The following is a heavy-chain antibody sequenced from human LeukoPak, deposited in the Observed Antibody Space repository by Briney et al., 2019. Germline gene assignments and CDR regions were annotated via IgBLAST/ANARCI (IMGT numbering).Heavy chain of an antibody. V-gene: IGHV4-34*01. D-gene: IGHD2-15*01. CDR1: GGSFSGYY. Sequence: SETLSLTCAVYGGSFSGYYWSRIRQPPGKGLEWIGEINHSGSTNYNPSLKSRVTISVDTSKNQFSLKLSSVTAADTAVYYCARGRIVVVVAATPNWFDPWGQGTLVTVSS. CDR2: INHSGST. CDR3: ARGRIVVVVAATPNWFDP. J-gene: IGHJ5*02.